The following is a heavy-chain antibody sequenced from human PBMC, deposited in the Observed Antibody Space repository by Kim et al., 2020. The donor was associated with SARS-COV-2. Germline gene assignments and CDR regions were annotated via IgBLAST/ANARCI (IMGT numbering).Heavy chain of an antibody. J-gene: IGHJ4*02. D-gene: IGHD3-10*01. Sequence: SRVTISVDTSKNQFSLKLSSLTAADTAVYYCARAPAGILWFGELLSSFDYWGQGTLVTVSS. CDR3: ARAPAGILWFGELLSSFDY. V-gene: IGHV4-39*07.